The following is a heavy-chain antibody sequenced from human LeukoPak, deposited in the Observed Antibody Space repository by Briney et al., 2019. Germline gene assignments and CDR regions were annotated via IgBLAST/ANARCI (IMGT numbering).Heavy chain of an antibody. J-gene: IGHJ4*02. V-gene: IGHV4-59*03. CDR1: GGSISSYY. Sequence: PSQTLSLTCTVSGGSISSYYCSWIRQPPQEGLEWVGYIYHTGSTNYNTSLKRRVTISVDTPKNQFSLKLSSVTAADTAVYYCATTYSETSIAYWGQGTLVTVSS. CDR3: ATTYSETSIAY. D-gene: IGHD1-26*01. CDR2: IYHTGST.